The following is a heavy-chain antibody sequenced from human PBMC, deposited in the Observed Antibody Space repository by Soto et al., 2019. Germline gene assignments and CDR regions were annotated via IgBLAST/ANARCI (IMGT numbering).Heavy chain of an antibody. Sequence: QVQLQQWGAGLLKPSETLSLTCAVYGGSFSGYYWSWIRQPPGKGLEWIGEINHSGSTNYNPSLKSRVTISVDTSKNQFSLKLSSVTAADTAVYYCARDAYYYYGMDVWGQGTTVTVSS. CDR3: ARDAYYYYGMDV. CDR1: GGSFSGYY. CDR2: INHSGST. J-gene: IGHJ6*02. V-gene: IGHV4-34*01.